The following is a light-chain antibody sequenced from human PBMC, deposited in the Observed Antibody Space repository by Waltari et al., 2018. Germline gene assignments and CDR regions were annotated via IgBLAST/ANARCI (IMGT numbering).Light chain of an antibody. V-gene: IGKV1-17*01. J-gene: IGKJ2*01. Sequence: DTQMTQSPSSLSAFVVDRVTSTCRASQGIRDDLCWYQQKPGQAPKRLIYGASTLQSGVPSRFSGSGFGTEFTLTIYSLHPEDFATYYCLQHNSHPRTFGQGTKVEIK. CDR3: LQHNSHPRT. CDR1: QGIRDD. CDR2: GAS.